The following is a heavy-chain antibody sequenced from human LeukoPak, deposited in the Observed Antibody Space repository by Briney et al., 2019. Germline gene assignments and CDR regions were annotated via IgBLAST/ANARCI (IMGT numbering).Heavy chain of an antibody. CDR3: ASCWLSGSGSPFEY. D-gene: IGHD3-10*01. CDR1: GGTFSSYA. V-gene: IGHV1-69*05. Sequence: SVKVSCKASGGTFSSYAISWVRQAPGQGREWMGGIIPIFGTANYAQKFQGRVTITTDESTSTAYMELSSLRSEDTAVYYCASCWLSGSGSPFEYWGQGTLVTVSS. J-gene: IGHJ4*02. CDR2: IIPIFGTA.